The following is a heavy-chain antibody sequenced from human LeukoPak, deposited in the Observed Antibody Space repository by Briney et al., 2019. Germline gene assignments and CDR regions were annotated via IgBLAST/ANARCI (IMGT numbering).Heavy chain of an antibody. J-gene: IGHJ6*02. D-gene: IGHD4-11*01. Sequence: ASVKVSCKVSGYTLTELSMHWVRQAPGKGLEWVGGFDPEDGETIYAQKFQGRVTMTEDTSTDTAYMELSSLRSEDTAVYYCATEAGVTTEVREYYYGVDVWGQGTTVTVSS. CDR2: FDPEDGET. CDR1: GYTLTELS. V-gene: IGHV1-24*01. CDR3: ATEAGVTTEVREYYYGVDV.